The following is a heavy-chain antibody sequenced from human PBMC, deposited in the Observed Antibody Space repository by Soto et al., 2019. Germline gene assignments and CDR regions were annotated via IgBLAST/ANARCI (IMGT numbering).Heavy chain of an antibody. V-gene: IGHV1-2*02. CDR1: GYTFTAYY. CDR3: ARSIAARRTVDY. D-gene: IGHD6-6*01. Sequence: GASVKVSCKASGYTFTAYYMHWVRQAPRQGLEWMGWVNPNSGGTNYVQKFQGRVTMTRDTSITTAYMELSRLRSDDTAVYYCARSIAARRTVDYWGQGTLVTVSS. J-gene: IGHJ4*01. CDR2: VNPNSGGT.